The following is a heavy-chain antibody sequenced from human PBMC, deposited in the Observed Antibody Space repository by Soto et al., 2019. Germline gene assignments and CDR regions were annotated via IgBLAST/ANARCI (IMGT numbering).Heavy chain of an antibody. CDR2: ISGSGGGT. Sequence: EVQLLESGGGFVQPGGSLRLSCAASGFTFSTYAMTWVRQAPGKGLEWVSGISGSGGGTYYADSVKGRFTMSRDNSKNTLYLQMNNLRAEDTAIYYCAKRFSGGQTAGADYWGQGTLVTVSS. J-gene: IGHJ4*02. V-gene: IGHV3-23*01. CDR1: GFTFSTYA. D-gene: IGHD1-26*01. CDR3: AKRFSGGQTAGADY.